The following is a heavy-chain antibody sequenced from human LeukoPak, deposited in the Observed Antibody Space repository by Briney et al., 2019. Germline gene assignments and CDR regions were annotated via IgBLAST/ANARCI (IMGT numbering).Heavy chain of an antibody. CDR1: GYTFNSYY. CDR2: MNPDTGAT. Sequence: ASVKVSCKASGYTFNSYYMHWVRQAPGQGLEWMGWMNPDTGATNYAQKFQGRVSMTRDTSISTAYMELSRLRSDDTAVYYCAREAEQLSYYFDYWGQRTLVTVSS. CDR3: AREAEQLSYYFDY. J-gene: IGHJ4*02. D-gene: IGHD1-14*01. V-gene: IGHV1-2*02.